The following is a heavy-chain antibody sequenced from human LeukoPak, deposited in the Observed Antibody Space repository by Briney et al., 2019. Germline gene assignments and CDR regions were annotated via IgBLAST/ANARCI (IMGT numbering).Heavy chain of an antibody. V-gene: IGHV4-31*03. CDR2: IYSSGST. D-gene: IGHD3-10*01. CDR3: ARDSGYGSAYY. CDR1: GDSNSSGDHY. J-gene: IGHJ4*02. Sequence: SQTLTLTCTVSGDSNSSGDHYWSWIRQHPGQGLEWIGYIYSSGSTYYNPSLKSRVTISVDTSKNQSSLNLSSVTAADTAVYDGARDSGYGSAYYWGQGTLVTVST.